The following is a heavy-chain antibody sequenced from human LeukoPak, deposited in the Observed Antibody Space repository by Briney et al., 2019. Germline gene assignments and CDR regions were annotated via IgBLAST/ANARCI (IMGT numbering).Heavy chain of an antibody. J-gene: IGHJ5*02. CDR1: GGSISSSSYY. D-gene: IGHD3-16*01. Sequence: SETLSLTCTVSGGSISSSSYYWGWIRQPPGKGLEWIGSIYYSGSTYYNPSLKSRVTISVDTSKNQFSLKLSSVTAADTAVYYCARIMITFRPDWFDPWGQGTLVTVSS. CDR3: ARIMITFRPDWFDP. CDR2: IYYSGST. V-gene: IGHV4-39*07.